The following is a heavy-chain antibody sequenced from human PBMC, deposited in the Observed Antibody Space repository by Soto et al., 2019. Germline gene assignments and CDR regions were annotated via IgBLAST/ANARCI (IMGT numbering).Heavy chain of an antibody. CDR2: ISGSGGST. V-gene: IGHV3-23*01. CDR1: GFTFSSYA. CDR3: AKDREKYDFWSGYSDY. Sequence: GGSLRLSCAASGFTFSSYAMSWVRQAPGNGLEWVSAISGSGGSTYYADSVKGRFTISRDNSKNTLYLQMNSLRAEDTAVYYCAKDREKYDFWSGYSDYWGQGTLVTVSS. D-gene: IGHD3-3*01. J-gene: IGHJ4*02.